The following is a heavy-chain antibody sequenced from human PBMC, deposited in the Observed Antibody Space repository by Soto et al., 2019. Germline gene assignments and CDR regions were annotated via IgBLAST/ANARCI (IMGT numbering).Heavy chain of an antibody. V-gene: IGHV3-7*01. J-gene: IGHJ4*02. Sequence: GGSLRLSCAASGFTFSNYWMTWVRQAPGKGLEWVANLKGDGILKYYMDSVKGRFIISRDNAKNSLHLQMISLRDEDTAVYDCARYESSGPAVWWGQGTLVTVSS. CDR3: ARYESSGPAVW. CDR2: LKGDGILK. D-gene: IGHD3-22*01. CDR1: GFTFSNYW.